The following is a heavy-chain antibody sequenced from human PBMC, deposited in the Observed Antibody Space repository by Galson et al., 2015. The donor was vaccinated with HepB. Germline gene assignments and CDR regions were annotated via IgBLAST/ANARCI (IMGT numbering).Heavy chain of an antibody. CDR2: ISGSGGST. D-gene: IGHD2-2*02. J-gene: IGHJ5*02. CDR3: AKKGPAAIENNWFDP. Sequence: SLRLSCAASGFTFSSYAMSWVRQAPGKELEWVSAISGSGGSTYYADSVKGRFTISRDNSKNTLYLQMNSLRAEDTAVYYCAKKGPAAIENNWFDPWGQGTLVTVSS. CDR1: GFTFSSYA. V-gene: IGHV3-23*01.